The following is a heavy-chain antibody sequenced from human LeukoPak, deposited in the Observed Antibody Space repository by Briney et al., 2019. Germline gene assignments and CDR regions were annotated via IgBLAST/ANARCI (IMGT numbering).Heavy chain of an antibody. Sequence: SETLSLTCTVSGGSIISSDYHWGWVRQPPGKGLEWIVTISYSGNTDYNPSLRSRVTISVDTSNNQFSLRLGSVTAADTAVYHCARHCCSGPAKRVFDIWGQGTMVTVSS. D-gene: IGHD2-15*01. V-gene: IGHV4-39*01. CDR3: ARHCCSGPAKRVFDI. CDR2: ISYSGNT. J-gene: IGHJ3*02. CDR1: GGSIISSDYH.